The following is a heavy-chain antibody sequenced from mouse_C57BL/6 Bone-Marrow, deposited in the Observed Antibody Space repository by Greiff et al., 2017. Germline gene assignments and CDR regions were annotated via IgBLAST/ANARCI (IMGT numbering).Heavy chain of an antibody. Sequence: QVQLQQPGAELVRPGTSVKLSCKASGYTFTSYWMHWVKQRPGQGLEWIGVIDPSDSYTNYNQKFKGKATLTVDTSSSTAYMQLSSLTSEDSAVXYCARYLYYYGSSHYFDYWGKGTTLTVSS. CDR1: GYTFTSYW. CDR2: IDPSDSYT. J-gene: IGHJ2*01. V-gene: IGHV1-59*01. CDR3: ARYLYYYGSSHYFDY. D-gene: IGHD1-1*01.